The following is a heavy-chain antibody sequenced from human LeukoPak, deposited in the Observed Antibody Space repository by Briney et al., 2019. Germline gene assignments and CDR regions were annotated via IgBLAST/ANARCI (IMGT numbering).Heavy chain of an antibody. CDR3: ARIQYTSGWTFDY. CDR2: IFSNGEN. D-gene: IGHD6-19*01. CDR1: GFSLSNARMG. Sequence: SGPTLVNPTATLTLTCTVSGFSLSNARMGVSWIRQPPGKALEWLAHIFSNGENSYSTSLKSRLTISKDTSKSQVVLTMTSMDPVDTATYYCARIQYTSGWTFDYWGQGTLVTVSS. V-gene: IGHV2-26*01. J-gene: IGHJ4*02.